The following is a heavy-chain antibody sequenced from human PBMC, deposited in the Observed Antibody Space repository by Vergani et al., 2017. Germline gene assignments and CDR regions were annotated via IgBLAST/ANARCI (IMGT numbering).Heavy chain of an antibody. CDR2: IYNSGNG. CDR3: ASGKYYSDSTSHFRGRYFDV. CDR1: GDSIISRSYY. Sequence: QMQLQESGPGLLKASETLSLTCTVSGDSIISRSYYWGWIRQPPGKGLEWIGSIYNSGNGDSSSSLKSRVTIPADTSKNQFSLRLTSETAADTAVYYCASGKYYSDSTSHFRGRYFDVWGRGTLVTVPS. D-gene: IGHD3-16*01. J-gene: IGHJ2*01. V-gene: IGHV4-39*01.